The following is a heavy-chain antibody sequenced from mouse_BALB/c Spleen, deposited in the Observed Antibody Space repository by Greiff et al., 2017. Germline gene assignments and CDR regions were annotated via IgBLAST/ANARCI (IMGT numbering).Heavy chain of an antibody. V-gene: IGHV8-8*01. CDR2: IWWDDDK. CDR1: GFSLSTSGMG. J-gene: IGHJ3*01. Sequence: QVTLKESGPGILQPSQTLSLTCSFSGFSLSTSGMGVGWIRQPSGKGLEWLAHIWWDDDKYYNTALKSGLTISKDTSKNQVFLKIASVDTADTATYYCARIVYYGNYGAWFAYWGQGTLVTVSA. D-gene: IGHD2-1*01. CDR3: ARIVYYGNYGAWFAY.